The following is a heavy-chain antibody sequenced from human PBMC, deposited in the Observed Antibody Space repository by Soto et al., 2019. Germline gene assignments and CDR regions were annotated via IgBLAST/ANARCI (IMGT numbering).Heavy chain of an antibody. D-gene: IGHD4-17*01. J-gene: IGHJ4*02. V-gene: IGHV3-7*01. CDR3: ASGTARLSVTTTRPDF. CDR2: IRQDGNKE. CDR1: GVTFSSDW. Sequence: GGALRLSCAASGVTFSSDWMSWVRQAPGKGLEWVANIRQDGNKEYSVDSVKGRFTISRDNAKNSLYLQMSSLGAEDTAVYYCASGTARLSVTTTRPDFWGQGTLVTVSS.